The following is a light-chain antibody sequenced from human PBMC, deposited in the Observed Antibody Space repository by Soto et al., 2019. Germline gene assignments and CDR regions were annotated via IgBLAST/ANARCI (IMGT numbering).Light chain of an antibody. Sequence: ETVMTQSAATLSVSLGERATLSCMASQSVSINLAWYQQKPGQAPRLLIYGASTRVTGVPARFSGSGSGTDFTLTISSLQSEDFAIYYCQQYNNWPRTFGQGTKVEIK. CDR3: QQYNNWPRT. J-gene: IGKJ1*01. CDR1: QSVSIN. CDR2: GAS. V-gene: IGKV3-15*01.